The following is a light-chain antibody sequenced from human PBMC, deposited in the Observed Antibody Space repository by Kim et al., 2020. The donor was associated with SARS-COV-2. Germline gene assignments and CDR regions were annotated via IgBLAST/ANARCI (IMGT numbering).Light chain of an antibody. CDR1: ALRKQH. J-gene: IGLJ1*01. CDR2: KDP. V-gene: IGLV3-25*03. CDR3: QSADSSGAYV. Sequence: VSPGQTARISCSGDALRKQHTYWYQQKPGQAPVLVICKDPERPSVIPERFTGSSSGTTVTLTINGVQAEDEADYYCQSADSSGAYVFGTGTKVTVL.